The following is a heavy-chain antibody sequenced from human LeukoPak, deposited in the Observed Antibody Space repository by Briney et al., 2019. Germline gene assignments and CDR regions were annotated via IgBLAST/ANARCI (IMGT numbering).Heavy chain of an antibody. CDR2: IYYSGST. J-gene: IGHJ4*02. CDR3: ASDSSGYYRFDY. Sequence: PSETLSLTCTVSGGYISSSSYYWGWIRQPPGKGLEWIGSIYYSGSTYYNPSLKSRVTISVDTSKNQFSLKLSSVTAADTAVYYCASDSSGYYRFDYWGQGTLVTVSS. D-gene: IGHD3-22*01. CDR1: GGYISSSSYY. V-gene: IGHV4-39*01.